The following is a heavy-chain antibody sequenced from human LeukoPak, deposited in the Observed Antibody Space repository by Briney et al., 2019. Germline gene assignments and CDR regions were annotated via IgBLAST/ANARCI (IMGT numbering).Heavy chain of an antibody. Sequence: GGSLRLSCAASGFTFSSYGMHWVRQAPGKGLEWVAVISYDGSNKYYADSVKGRFTISRDNSKNTLYLQMNSLRAEDTAVYYCARDGSRITMIVVSYFDYWGQGTLVTVSS. CDR1: GFTFSSYG. CDR3: ARDGSRITMIVVSYFDY. D-gene: IGHD3-22*01. V-gene: IGHV3-30*19. J-gene: IGHJ4*02. CDR2: ISYDGSNK.